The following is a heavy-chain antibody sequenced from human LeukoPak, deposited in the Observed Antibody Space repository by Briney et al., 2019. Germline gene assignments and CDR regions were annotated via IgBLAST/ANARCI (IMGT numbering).Heavy chain of an antibody. V-gene: IGHV3-30*04. CDR1: GFTFSSYA. J-gene: IGHJ4*02. CDR3: ANCRHDSSGYPPDY. CDR2: ISYDGSNK. D-gene: IGHD3-22*01. Sequence: PGGSLRLSCAASGFTFSSYAMHWVRQAPGKGLEWVAVISYDGSNKYYADSVKGRFTISRDNSKNTLYLQMNSLRAEDTAVYYCANCRHDSSGYPPDYWGQGTLVTVSS.